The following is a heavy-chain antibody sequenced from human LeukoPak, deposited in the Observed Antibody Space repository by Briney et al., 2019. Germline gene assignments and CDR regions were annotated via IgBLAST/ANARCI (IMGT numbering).Heavy chain of an antibody. J-gene: IGHJ3*02. V-gene: IGHV1-2*06. CDR3: ARVIPLPELLGAFDI. CDR1: GYTFTGYY. D-gene: IGHD1-26*01. CDR2: INPNSGGT. Sequence: ASVKVSCKASGYTFTGYYMHWVRQAPGQGLEWMGRINPNSGGTNYAQKFQGRVTMTRDTSTSTVYMELSSLRSKDTAVYYCARVIPLPELLGAFDIWGQGTMVTVSS.